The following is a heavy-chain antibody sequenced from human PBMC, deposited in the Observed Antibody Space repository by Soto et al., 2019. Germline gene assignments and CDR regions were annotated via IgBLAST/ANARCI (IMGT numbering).Heavy chain of an antibody. Sequence: QVQLQESGPGLVKPAQTLSLTCTVSGDSISSGNYYWSWIRQRPGNGLEWIGYIYNSGSTYYNPSLKSRVTISIDTSENQFSLKLSSVTAADTAVYYCARYRFGSSSGYFDYWGQGTLVNVSS. CDR3: ARYRFGSSSGYFDY. V-gene: IGHV4-31*03. D-gene: IGHD2-15*01. CDR2: IYNSGST. J-gene: IGHJ4*02. CDR1: GDSISSGNYY.